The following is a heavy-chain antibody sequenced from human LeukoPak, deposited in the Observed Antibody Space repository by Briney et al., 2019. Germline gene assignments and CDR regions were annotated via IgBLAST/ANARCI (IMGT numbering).Heavy chain of an antibody. CDR2: IYYSGST. Sequence: PSETLSLTCTVSGGSISSGDYYWSWIRQPPGKGLEWIGYIYYSGSTYYNPSLRSRVTISVGTSKNQFSLKLSSVTAADTAVYYCARDKGTTDTAFDIWGQGTMVTVSS. CDR3: ARDKGTTDTAFDI. J-gene: IGHJ3*02. V-gene: IGHV4-30-4*01. D-gene: IGHD1-1*01. CDR1: GGSISSGDYY.